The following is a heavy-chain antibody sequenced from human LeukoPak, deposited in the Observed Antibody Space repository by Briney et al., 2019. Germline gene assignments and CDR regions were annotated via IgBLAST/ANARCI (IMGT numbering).Heavy chain of an antibody. CDR3: VKDIEAVAGTWWFDP. J-gene: IGHJ5*02. Sequence: PGGSLRLSCSASGFTFSRYAMHWVRQAPGNGLEYVSAISSNGGSTYYADSVKGRFTISRDNSKNTLYLQMSSLRAEDTAVYYCVKDIEAVAGTWWFDPWGQGTLVTVSS. V-gene: IGHV3-64D*06. CDR2: ISSNGGST. D-gene: IGHD6-19*01. CDR1: GFTFSRYA.